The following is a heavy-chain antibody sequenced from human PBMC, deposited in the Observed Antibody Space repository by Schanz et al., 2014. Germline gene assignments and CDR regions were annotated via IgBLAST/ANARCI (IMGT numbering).Heavy chain of an antibody. CDR1: GYTLSKLS. V-gene: IGHV1-24*01. Sequence: QVQLVQSGAEVKKAGASVKVSCKVSGYTLSKLSIHWVRQAPGKGLEWMGGLDLEDGEIVYAEQLKGRVTMTEDTSTDTAYMELSSLRSQDTAVYYCATAEDASGSYGLPAWGVWGKVPPLIVSS. CDR2: LDLEDGEI. CDR3: ATAEDASGSYGLPAWGV. J-gene: IGHJ6*04. D-gene: IGHD3-10*01.